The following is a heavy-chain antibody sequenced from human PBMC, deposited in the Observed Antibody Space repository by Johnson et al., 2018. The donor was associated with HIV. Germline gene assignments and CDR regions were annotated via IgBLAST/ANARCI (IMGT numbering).Heavy chain of an antibody. CDR1: GFTISTFW. D-gene: IGHD1-26*01. Sequence: VQLVESGGALVQPGGSLRLSCEVSGFTISTFWMHWVRQVPGKGLMWVSRISGDGSSSSYADSVKGRFTISRDNSKNTLYLQMNSLRAEDTAVYYCAKGRLVGATTYDAFDIWGQGTMVTVSS. V-gene: IGHV3-74*02. J-gene: IGHJ3*02. CDR2: ISGDGSSS. CDR3: AKGRLVGATTYDAFDI.